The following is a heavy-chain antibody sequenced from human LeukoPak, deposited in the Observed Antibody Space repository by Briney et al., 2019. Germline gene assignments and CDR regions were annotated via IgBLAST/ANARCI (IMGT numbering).Heavy chain of an antibody. CDR3: ARRTRLSTSPDRYYLDY. D-gene: IGHD6-6*01. CDR2: IYTRGGT. V-gene: IGHV4-4*09. CDR1: GASISSYY. Sequence: SETLSLTCTVSGASISSYYWSSIRQPPGKGLGWVGYIYTRGGTNYIPSLKGRPTISIDTSKNHSSLKLSSVTAAVSAVYYSARRTRLSTSPDRYYLDYWGQGTLGTVSS. J-gene: IGHJ4*02.